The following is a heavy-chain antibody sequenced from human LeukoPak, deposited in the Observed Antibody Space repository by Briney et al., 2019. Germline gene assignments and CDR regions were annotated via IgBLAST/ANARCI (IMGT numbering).Heavy chain of an antibody. CDR1: GGSFSGYY. Sequence: SETLSLTCAVYGGSFSGYYWSWIRQPPGKGLEWIGEINHSGSTNYNPSLKSRVTISVDTSKNQFSLKLSSVTAADTAVYYCARASRAVTTDYWGQGTLVTVSS. CDR2: INHSGST. CDR3: ARASRAVTTDY. D-gene: IGHD4-17*01. V-gene: IGHV4-34*01. J-gene: IGHJ4*02.